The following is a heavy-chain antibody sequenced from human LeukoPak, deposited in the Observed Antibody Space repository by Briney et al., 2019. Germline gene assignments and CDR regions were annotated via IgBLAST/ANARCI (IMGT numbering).Heavy chain of an antibody. CDR1: GDSFSRHY. J-gene: IGHJ4*02. CDR2: IFGSGST. CDR3: ARNVGWYSHDS. D-gene: IGHD6-19*01. Sequence: SETLSLTCSVSGDSFSRHYWSWIRQPPGKGLEWIGYIFGSGSTHYDSFLRSRVTISEDTSKNQFSLQLTSVTAADTAVYYCARNVGWYSHDSWGQGILVTVSS. V-gene: IGHV4-59*08.